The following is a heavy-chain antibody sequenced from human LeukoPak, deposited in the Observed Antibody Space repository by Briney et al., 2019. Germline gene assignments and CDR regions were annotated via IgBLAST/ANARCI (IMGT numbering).Heavy chain of an antibody. CDR1: GYTFTSYA. J-gene: IGHJ4*02. V-gene: IGHV1-3*01. CDR3: ARVMVRGVYPPLGY. Sequence: ASVKVSRKASGYTFTSYAMHWVRQAPGQRLEWMGWINAGNGNTKYSQKFQGRVTITRDTSASTAYMEPSSLRSEDTAVYYCARVMVRGVYPPLGYWGQGTLVTVSS. D-gene: IGHD3-10*01. CDR2: INAGNGNT.